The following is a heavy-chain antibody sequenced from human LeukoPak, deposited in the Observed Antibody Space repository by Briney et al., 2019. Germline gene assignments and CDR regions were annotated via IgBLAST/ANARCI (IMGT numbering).Heavy chain of an antibody. Sequence: GGSLRLSCAASGFTFSIYAMSWVRQALGKGLEWVSGISGSGDNTYYADSVKGRFTISRDNSKKTLYLQINSLRAEDTAVYYCAKQHYYGSSGYHGFDPWGQGTLVTVSS. CDR3: AKQHYYGSSGYHGFDP. CDR1: GFTFSIYA. V-gene: IGHV3-23*01. CDR2: ISGSGDNT. J-gene: IGHJ5*02. D-gene: IGHD3-22*01.